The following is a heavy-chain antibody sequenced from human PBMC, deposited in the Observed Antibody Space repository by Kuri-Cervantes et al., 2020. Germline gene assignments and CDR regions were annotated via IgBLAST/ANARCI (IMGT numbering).Heavy chain of an antibody. D-gene: IGHD2-15*01. Sequence: ASVKVSCKASGYTFTSYDINWVRQATGQGLEWMGWMNPNSGNTGYAQKFQGRVTMTRNTSISTAYMELSSLRSEDTAVYYCARRRSSGGSRRVDWYFDLWGRGTLVTVSS. CDR1: GYTFTSYD. V-gene: IGHV1-8*02. CDR2: MNPNSGNT. J-gene: IGHJ2*01. CDR3: ARRRSSGGSRRVDWYFDL.